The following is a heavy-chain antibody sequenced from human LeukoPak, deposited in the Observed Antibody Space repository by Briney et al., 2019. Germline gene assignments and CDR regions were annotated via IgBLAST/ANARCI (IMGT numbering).Heavy chain of an antibody. CDR3: AKDIEAGTAGFSFAY. Sequence: QTGGSLRLSCAASGFSFAYYAMHWVRQAPGKGLEWVSLITANGDSTYYADSVKGRFTISRDNSKNSLSLQMNSLRTEDTALYYCAKDIEAGTAGFSFAYWGQGTLVAVSS. J-gene: IGHJ4*02. D-gene: IGHD2-21*02. CDR2: ITANGDST. CDR1: GFSFAYYA. V-gene: IGHV3-43*02.